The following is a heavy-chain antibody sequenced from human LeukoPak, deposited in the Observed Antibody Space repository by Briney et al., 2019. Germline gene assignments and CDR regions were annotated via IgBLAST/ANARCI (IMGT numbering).Heavy chain of an antibody. Sequence: ASVKVSCTASGYTFTTYDINWVRQATGQGLEWMGWINPNSGNTGYAQKFQGRVTMTRSTSISTAYMELSSLRSEDTAFYYCARDISARAFDIWGQGTMVTVSS. CDR1: GYTFTTYD. D-gene: IGHD2-21*01. CDR2: INPNSGNT. V-gene: IGHV1-8*01. J-gene: IGHJ3*02. CDR3: ARDISARAFDI.